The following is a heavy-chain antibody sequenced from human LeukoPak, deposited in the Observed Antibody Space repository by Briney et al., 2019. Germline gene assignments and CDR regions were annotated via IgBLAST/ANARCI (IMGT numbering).Heavy chain of an antibody. CDR1: GVSITSTNW. Sequence: PSGPLSLTCGLSGVSITSTNWWGWVRQPPGQGLEWIGEVSLSGLTNYNPSLSSRVIMALDTSKNHLSLNLTSVTAADTAVYYCSRENGAFSPFGYWGQGTLVTVPS. V-gene: IGHV4-4*02. J-gene: IGHJ4*02. CDR3: SRENGAFSPFGY. D-gene: IGHD2-8*01. CDR2: VSLSGLT.